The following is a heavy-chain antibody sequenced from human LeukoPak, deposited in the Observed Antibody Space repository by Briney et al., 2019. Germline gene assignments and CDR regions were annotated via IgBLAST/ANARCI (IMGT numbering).Heavy chain of an antibody. CDR3: TTTRPYGTTWAGAFED. Sequence: GGSLRFSCAASGFTFSSYAMHWVRQAPGKGLEWVAVISYDGSNKYYADPVKGRFITSRDSSKNTLFLQMNSLRAEDTALYYCTTTRPYGTTWAGAFEDWGQGTPVTVSS. V-gene: IGHV3-30*04. D-gene: IGHD6-19*01. CDR2: ISYDGSNK. J-gene: IGHJ4*02. CDR1: GFTFSSYA.